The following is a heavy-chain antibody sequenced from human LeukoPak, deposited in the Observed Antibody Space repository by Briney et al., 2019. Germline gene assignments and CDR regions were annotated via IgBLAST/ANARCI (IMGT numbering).Heavy chain of an antibody. J-gene: IGHJ4*02. CDR3: ARSRGSGTYSAF. CDR1: GYSFTNNW. V-gene: IGHV5-51*01. Sequence: GESLQISCKGSGYSFTNNWLGWVRQMPGKGLEWMGIIYPGDSDTKYSPSFQGQVTISADKSISTAYLQWSSLRASDTAMYYCARSRGSGTYSAFWGQGTLVSVSS. D-gene: IGHD3-10*01. CDR2: IYPGDSDT.